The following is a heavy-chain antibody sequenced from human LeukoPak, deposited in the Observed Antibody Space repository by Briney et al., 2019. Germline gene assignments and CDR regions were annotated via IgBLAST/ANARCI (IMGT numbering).Heavy chain of an antibody. J-gene: IGHJ4*02. V-gene: IGHV1-46*01. D-gene: IGHD6-6*01. Sequence: GASVKVSCKASGYTFSSYYMHWVRQAPGQGLEWMGIINPSVGSTSHAQKFQGRVTMTRDMSTSTVYMELSSVRSEDTAVYYCARELSSSSRLLDSWGQGTLVTVSS. CDR3: ARELSSSSRLLDS. CDR2: INPSVGST. CDR1: GYTFSSYY.